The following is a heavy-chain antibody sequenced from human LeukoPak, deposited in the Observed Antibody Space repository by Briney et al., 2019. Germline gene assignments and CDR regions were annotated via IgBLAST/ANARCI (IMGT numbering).Heavy chain of an antibody. V-gene: IGHV3-23*01. CDR1: GFTFSSYA. CDR2: ISGSGGST. J-gene: IGHJ6*04. CDR3: AKTGVVVAANPYYGMDV. Sequence: PGGSLRLSCAASGFTFSSYAMSWVRQAPGKGLEWVSAISGSGGSTYYADSVKGRFTISRDNSKNTLYLQMNSLRAEDTAVYYCAKTGVVVAANPYYGMDVWGKGTTVTVSS. D-gene: IGHD2-15*01.